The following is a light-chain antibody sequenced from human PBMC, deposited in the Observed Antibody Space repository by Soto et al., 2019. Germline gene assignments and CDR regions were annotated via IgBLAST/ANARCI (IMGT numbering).Light chain of an antibody. CDR2: DVS. CDR1: QNISSY. J-gene: IGKJ1*01. V-gene: IGKV3-11*01. Sequence: IVLTQSPATLSLSPRKRATVSCRASQNISSYLIWYQQKTGQAPRIIIYDVSNRATGIPARFSGSGSGTDLTLTISSLEPEDFAVYYCQKRSNWPRTFGQGTKVDIK. CDR3: QKRSNWPRT.